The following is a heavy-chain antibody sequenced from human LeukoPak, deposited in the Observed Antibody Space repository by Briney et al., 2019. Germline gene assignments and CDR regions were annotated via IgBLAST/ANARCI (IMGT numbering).Heavy chain of an antibody. J-gene: IGHJ5*02. Sequence: SETLSLTCTVSGGSISSGGYYWSWIRQHPGKGLEWIGYIYYSGSTYYNPSLKSRVTISVDTSKNQFSLKLSSVTAADTAVYYCARARRIVVNWFDPWGQGTLVTVSP. CDR1: GGSISSGGYY. CDR3: ARARRIVVNWFDP. V-gene: IGHV4-31*03. CDR2: IYYSGST. D-gene: IGHD2-15*01.